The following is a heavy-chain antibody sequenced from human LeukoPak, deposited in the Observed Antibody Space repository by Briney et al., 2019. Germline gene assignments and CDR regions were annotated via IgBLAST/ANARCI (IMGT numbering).Heavy chain of an antibody. J-gene: IGHJ5*02. CDR3: ARDLGYGSGWFDA. CDR1: GGSVSGGSYY. D-gene: IGHD6-19*01. V-gene: IGHV4-61*01. CDR2: VDYSGST. Sequence: SETLSLTCTVSGGSVSGGSYYWSLIRQPPGKGLEWTGYVDYSGSTNYSPSLKSRVTISVDTSKNQFSLKLSSVTAVDTAVYYCARDLGYGSGWFDAWGQGTLVTVSS.